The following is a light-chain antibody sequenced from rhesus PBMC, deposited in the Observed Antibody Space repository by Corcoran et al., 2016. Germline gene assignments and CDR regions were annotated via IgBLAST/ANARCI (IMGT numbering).Light chain of an antibody. Sequence: ETVVTQSPATLSLSPGERATPSCRASPSVGSYLAWYQQKPGQYPRLLIYGASSRATGIPDRFSGSGAGTDSTLASSSLEPEDVGVYYWKRRSNLWTFGQGTKVEIK. CDR1: PSVGSY. J-gene: IGKJ1*01. CDR3: KRRSNLWT. CDR2: GAS. V-gene: IGKV3-24*04.